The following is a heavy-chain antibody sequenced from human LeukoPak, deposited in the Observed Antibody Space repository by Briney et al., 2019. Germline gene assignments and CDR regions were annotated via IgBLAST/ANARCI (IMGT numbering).Heavy chain of an antibody. CDR1: GSRFSTYW. D-gene: IGHD3-22*01. CDR3: ARPNITSYYDSRGYDAFDV. V-gene: IGHV5-51*01. Sequence: GEPLKISCKGSGSRFSTYWIAWVRQMPGKGLEWLGIIYPGASDIRYSPYLQGQGTISADKSVNTAYLQWSSLKASDTAMYYCARPNITSYYDSRGYDAFDVWGQGTMVTVYS. J-gene: IGHJ3*01. CDR2: IYPGASDI.